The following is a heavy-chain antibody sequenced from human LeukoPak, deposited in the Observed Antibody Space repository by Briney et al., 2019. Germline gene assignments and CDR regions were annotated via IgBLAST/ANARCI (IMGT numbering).Heavy chain of an antibody. CDR2: IKSKTDDGTT. J-gene: IGHJ6*03. Sequence: GGSLRLSCAASGFTFSNAWMSWVRQAPGKGLEWVGRIKSKTDDGTTDYAAPVKGRFTISRDDSKNTLYLQMNSLKTEDTAVYYRTTDRGDYGSGSYEIYYYYMDVWGKGTTVTVSS. V-gene: IGHV3-15*01. CDR3: TTDRGDYGSGSYEIYYYYMDV. D-gene: IGHD3-10*01. CDR1: GFTFSNAW.